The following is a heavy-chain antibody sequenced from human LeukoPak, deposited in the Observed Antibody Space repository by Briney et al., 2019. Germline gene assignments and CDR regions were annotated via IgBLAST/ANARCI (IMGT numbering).Heavy chain of an antibody. V-gene: IGHV4-34*01. Sequence: SETLSLTCAVYGGSFSAYYWSWIRQPPGKGLEWIGEINHSGSTNYNPPLKSRVTISVDTSKNQFSLKLSSVTAADTAVYYCARVDTAMDNLGGMDVWGQGTTVTVSS. D-gene: IGHD5-18*01. J-gene: IGHJ6*02. CDR1: GGSFSAYY. CDR3: ARVDTAMDNLGGMDV. CDR2: INHSGST.